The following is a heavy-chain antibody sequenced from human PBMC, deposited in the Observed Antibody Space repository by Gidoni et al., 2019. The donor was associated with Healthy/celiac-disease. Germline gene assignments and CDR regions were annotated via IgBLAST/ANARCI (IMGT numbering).Heavy chain of an antibody. CDR1: GFTVSSNY. Sequence: EVQLVESGGGLVQPGGSLRLSCAASGFTVSSNYMSWVRQAPGKGLEWVSVIYSGGSTYYADSVKGRFTISRHNSKNTLYLQMNSLRAEDTAVYYCARSSPDYGDYPGYFQHWGQGTLVTVSS. V-gene: IGHV3-53*04. D-gene: IGHD4-17*01. J-gene: IGHJ1*01. CDR3: ARSSPDYGDYPGYFQH. CDR2: IYSGGST.